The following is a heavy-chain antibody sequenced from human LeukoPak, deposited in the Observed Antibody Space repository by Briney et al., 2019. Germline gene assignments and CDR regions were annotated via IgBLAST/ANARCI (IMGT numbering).Heavy chain of an antibody. V-gene: IGHV3-23*01. CDR2: ISGSSEGT. Sequence: GGSLRLSCAASGFTFNTYAVNWVRQAPGKGLEWVSTISGSSEGTYYADSVKGRFTISRDSSKDTVYLQMDSLRAEDTAVYYCAKGSDYNLYFDHWGQGALVTVSS. CDR3: AKGSDYNLYFDH. D-gene: IGHD1-26*01. CDR1: GFTFNTYA. J-gene: IGHJ5*02.